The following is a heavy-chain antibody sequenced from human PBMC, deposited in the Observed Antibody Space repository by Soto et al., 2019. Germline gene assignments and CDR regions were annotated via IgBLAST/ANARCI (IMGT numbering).Heavy chain of an antibody. J-gene: IGHJ4*02. D-gene: IGHD2-8*01. V-gene: IGHV4-39*01. Sequence: PSETLSLTCTVSGGSISSSSYYWGWIRQPPGKGLEWIGSIYYSGSTYYNPSLKSRVTISVDTSKNQFSLKLSSVTAADTAVYYCARHVRLNFGVDYWGQGTLVTVSS. CDR3: ARHVRLNFGVDY. CDR2: IYYSGST. CDR1: GGSISSSSYY.